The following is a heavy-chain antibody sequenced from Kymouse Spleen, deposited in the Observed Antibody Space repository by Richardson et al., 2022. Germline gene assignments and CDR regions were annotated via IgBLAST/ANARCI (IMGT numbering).Heavy chain of an antibody. CDR3: AKALAARSYYYYYGMDV. J-gene: IGHJ6*02. CDR2: ISYDGSNK. D-gene: IGHD6-6*01. Sequence: QVQLVESGGGVVQPGRSLRLSCAASGFTFSSYGMHWVRQAPGKGLEWVAVISYDGSNKYYADSVKGRFTISRDNSKNTLYLQMNSLRAEDTAVYYCAKALAARSYYYYYGMDVWGQGTTVTVSS. CDR1: GFTFSSYG. V-gene: IGHV3-30*18.